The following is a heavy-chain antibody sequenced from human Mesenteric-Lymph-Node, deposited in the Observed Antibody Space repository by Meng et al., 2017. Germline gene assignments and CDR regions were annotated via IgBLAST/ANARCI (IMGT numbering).Heavy chain of an antibody. CDR1: GYTFTGYY. J-gene: IGHJ4*02. V-gene: IGHV1-2*06. CDR2: INPNSGDT. Sequence: QGQLVRSGPEVKRPGASVQVSGKASGYTFTGYYMHWGRQAPGQGLEWMGRINPNSGDTNYAQKFQGRVTMTRDTSISTAYMELSRLRSDDTAVYYCARYDYGDSWGQGTLVTVSS. CDR3: ARYDYGDS.